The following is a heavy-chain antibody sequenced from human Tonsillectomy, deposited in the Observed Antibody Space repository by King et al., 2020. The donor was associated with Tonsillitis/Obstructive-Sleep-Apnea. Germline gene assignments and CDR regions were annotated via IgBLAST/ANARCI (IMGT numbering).Heavy chain of an antibody. D-gene: IGHD3-10*01. Sequence: LQESGPGLVKPSETLSLPCTVSGGSISSSSYYWGWIRQPPGKGLEWIGSIYYSGSTYYNPSLKSRVTISVDTSKNQFSLKLSSVTAADTAVYYCARRAGYYYYMDVWGKGTTVTVSS. V-gene: IGHV4-39*01. CDR1: GGSISSSSYY. CDR3: ARRAGYYYYMDV. J-gene: IGHJ6*03. CDR2: IYYSGST.